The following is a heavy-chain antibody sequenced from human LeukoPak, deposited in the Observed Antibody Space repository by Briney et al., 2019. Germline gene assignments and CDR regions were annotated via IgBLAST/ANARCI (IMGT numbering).Heavy chain of an antibody. CDR3: ARAPRYSGYDSNWFDP. D-gene: IGHD5-12*01. V-gene: IGHV4-28*03. Sequence: SETLSLTCAVSGYSITSSSWWGWIRQPPGKGLEWIGYIYHSGTTYYNPSLQSRVTMSVDMSKNQFSLKLSSVTAVDTAVYYCARAPRYSGYDSNWFDPWGQGTLVTVSS. CDR1: GYSITSSSW. CDR2: IYHSGTT. J-gene: IGHJ5*02.